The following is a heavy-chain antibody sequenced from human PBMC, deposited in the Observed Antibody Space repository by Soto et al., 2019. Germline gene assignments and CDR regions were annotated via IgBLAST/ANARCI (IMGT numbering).Heavy chain of an antibody. CDR1: EFTFGGYA. Sequence: QPGGSLRLSCAAFEFTFGGYAMSWVRHAPGKGLEWVAGISGSGATTSYADSVKGRFTISRDNSKNTLYLQMNSLRAEDTAVYYCARERRSGRPIAAAGPFDYWGQGTLVTVSS. J-gene: IGHJ4*02. CDR2: ISGSGATT. V-gene: IGHV3-23*01. CDR3: ARERRSGRPIAAAGPFDY. D-gene: IGHD6-13*01.